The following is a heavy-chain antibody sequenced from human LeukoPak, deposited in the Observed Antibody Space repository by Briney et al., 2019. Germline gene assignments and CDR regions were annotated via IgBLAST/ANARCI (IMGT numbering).Heavy chain of an antibody. CDR1: GFNVSRNY. J-gene: IGHJ3*02. Sequence: GSLRLSCAASGFNVSRNYMSWVRQGPGKGLEWVSVLYGDGTTYSADSVKGRFSISRDSSRNTLYLQMNSLRAEDTAVYYCARSAPNYLTRILLWFGRAFDIWGQGTMVTVSS. CDR3: ARSAPNYLTRILLWFGRAFDI. D-gene: IGHD3-10*01. V-gene: IGHV3-66*01. CDR2: LYGDGTT.